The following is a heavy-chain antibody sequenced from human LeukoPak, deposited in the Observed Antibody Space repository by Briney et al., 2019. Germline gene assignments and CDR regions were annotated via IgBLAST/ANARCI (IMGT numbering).Heavy chain of an antibody. CDR3: ARDRYYYDSSGHYRLDY. Sequence: SETLSLTCTVSGGSISSGSYYWSWIRQPAGKGLEWIGHIYTSGGTNYNPSLKSRVTMSVDTSKNQFSLKLSSVTAADTAVYYCARDRYYYDSSGHYRLDYWGQGTLVTVSS. V-gene: IGHV4-61*09. J-gene: IGHJ4*02. CDR1: GGSISSGSYY. CDR2: IYTSGGT. D-gene: IGHD3-22*01.